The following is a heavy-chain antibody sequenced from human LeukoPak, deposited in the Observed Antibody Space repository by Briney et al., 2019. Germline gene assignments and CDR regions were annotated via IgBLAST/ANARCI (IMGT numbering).Heavy chain of an antibody. V-gene: IGHV3-30-3*01. CDR1: GFTFSSYA. CDR2: ISYDGSNK. Sequence: GGSLRLSCAASGFTFSSYAMHWVRQAPGKGLEWVAVISYDGSNKYYADSVKGRFTISRDNSKNTLYLQMNSLSAEDTAVYYCARDKIDYALDYWGQGTLVTVSS. D-gene: IGHD4-17*01. CDR3: ARDKIDYALDY. J-gene: IGHJ4*02.